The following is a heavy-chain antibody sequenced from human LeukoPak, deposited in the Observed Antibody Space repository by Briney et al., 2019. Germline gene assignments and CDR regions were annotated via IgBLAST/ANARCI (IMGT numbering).Heavy chain of an antibody. CDR2: IRYDGSNK. CDR1: GFTFISYG. CDR3: AKDRLLWFGELAPSADY. Sequence: PGGSLRLSCAASGFTFISYGMHWVRQAPGKGLEWVAFIRYDGSNKYYADSVKGRFTISRDNSKNTLYLQMNSLRAEDTAVYYCAKDRLLWFGELAPSADYWGQGTLVTVSS. J-gene: IGHJ4*02. V-gene: IGHV3-30*02. D-gene: IGHD3-10*01.